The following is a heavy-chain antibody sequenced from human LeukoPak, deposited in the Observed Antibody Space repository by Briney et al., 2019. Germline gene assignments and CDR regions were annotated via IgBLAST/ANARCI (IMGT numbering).Heavy chain of an antibody. CDR1: GGSISSSSYY. V-gene: IGHV4-39*01. CDR2: IYYSGST. J-gene: IGHJ5*02. Sequence: SETLSLTCSVSGGSISSSSYYWVWIRQPPGKGLEWTASIYYSGSTYYNPSLKSRVTISVDMSKNQFSMKLSSVTAADTAVYYCASALWFGELELDPWGQGTLVTVSS. CDR3: ASALWFGELELDP. D-gene: IGHD3-10*01.